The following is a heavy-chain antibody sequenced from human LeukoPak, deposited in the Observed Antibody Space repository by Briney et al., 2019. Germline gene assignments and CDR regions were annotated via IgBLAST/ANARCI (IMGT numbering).Heavy chain of an antibody. Sequence: SETLSLTCTVSGGSISSSSYYWGWIRQPPGKGLEWIGSIYYSGSTYYNPFLKSRVTISVDTSKNQFSLKLSSVTAADTAVYYCARDSRPAAISNWCDPWGQGTLVSVSS. D-gene: IGHD2-2*01. J-gene: IGHJ5*02. CDR3: ARDSRPAAISNWCDP. CDR1: GGSISSSSYY. CDR2: IYYSGST. V-gene: IGHV4-39*07.